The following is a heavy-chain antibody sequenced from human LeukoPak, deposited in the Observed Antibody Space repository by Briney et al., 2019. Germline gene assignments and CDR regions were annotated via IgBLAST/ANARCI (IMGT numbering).Heavy chain of an antibody. CDR3: ASGISGTTGWPIKYYFDF. CDR2: IYTSGST. J-gene: IGHJ4*02. CDR1: GGSITYYY. D-gene: IGHD1-7*01. Sequence: PSETLSLTCTVSGGSITYYYWNWIRQPAGKGLEWVWRIYTSGSTDYKPSLKSRVTMSLDTSKNQLSLELSSVTAADTAVYYCASGISGTTGWPIKYYFDFWGQGTPVSVSS. V-gene: IGHV4-4*07.